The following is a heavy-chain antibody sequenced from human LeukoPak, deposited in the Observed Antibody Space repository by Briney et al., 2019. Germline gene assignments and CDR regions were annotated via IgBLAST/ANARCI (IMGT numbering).Heavy chain of an antibody. CDR2: ISYDGSNK. V-gene: IGHV3-30*03. D-gene: IGHD3-22*01. CDR3: ARVGPHSSGYYDY. J-gene: IGHJ4*02. CDR1: GFTFSSYG. Sequence: GGSLRLSYAASGFTFSSYGMHWVRQAPGKGLEWVAVISYDGSNKYYADSVKGRFTISRDNSKNTLYLQMNSLRAEDTAVYYCARVGPHSSGYYDYWGQGTLVTVSS.